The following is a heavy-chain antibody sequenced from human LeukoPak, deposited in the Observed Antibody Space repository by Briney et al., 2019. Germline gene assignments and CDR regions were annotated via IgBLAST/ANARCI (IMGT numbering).Heavy chain of an antibody. CDR2: ISWDGGST. CDR3: AKDTRLNSYGYSLDMDV. Sequence: PGGSLRLSCAASGFTFDDYAMHWVRQAPGKGLEWVSLISWDGGSTYYADSVKGRFTISRDNSKNSLYLQMNSLRAEDTASYYCAKDTRLNSYGYSLDMDVWGKGTTVTVSS. CDR1: GFTFDDYA. V-gene: IGHV3-43D*03. D-gene: IGHD5-18*01. J-gene: IGHJ6*03.